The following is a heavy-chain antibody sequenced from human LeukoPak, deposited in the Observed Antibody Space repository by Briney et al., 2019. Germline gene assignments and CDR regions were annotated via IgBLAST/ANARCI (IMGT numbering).Heavy chain of an antibody. CDR1: GFNFANHA. D-gene: IGHD3-10*02. J-gene: IGHJ4*02. CDR2: ISGGGDIT. V-gene: IGHV3-23*01. Sequence: GGSLRLSCAASGFNFANHAMSWVRQTAGKGPEWVSAISGGGDITYYADSVKGRFTISRDNSKNTLYVQMNSLRAEDTAVYYCAKGSTMYTAYYFDYWGQGTLVTVSS. CDR3: AKGSTMYTAYYFDY.